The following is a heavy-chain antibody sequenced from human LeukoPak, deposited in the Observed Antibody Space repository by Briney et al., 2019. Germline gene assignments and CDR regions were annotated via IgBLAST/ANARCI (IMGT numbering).Heavy chain of an antibody. D-gene: IGHD2-15*01. Sequence: ASVKVSCKASGYTFTSYGISWVRQAPGQGLEWMGWINPNSGGTNYARTFQGRVNMTRNTPISTAYMDLSSLRSDDTAVYYCAREGYCSGDKCPVANWGQGTLVTVSS. CDR1: GYTFTSYG. V-gene: IGHV1-2*02. CDR2: INPNSGGT. CDR3: AREGYCSGDKCPVAN. J-gene: IGHJ4*02.